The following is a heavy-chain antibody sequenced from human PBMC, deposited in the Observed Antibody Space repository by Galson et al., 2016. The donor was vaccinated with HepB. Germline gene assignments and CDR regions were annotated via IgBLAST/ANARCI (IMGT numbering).Heavy chain of an antibody. J-gene: IGHJ4*02. CDR2: IYGGGSL. Sequence: SLRLSCAASGFTVSGNYMSWVRQAPGKGLEWVSIIYGGGSLVYAESVKGRLTISRDKSENTVYLQMNSLRSEDTAIYYCARGQTRHDLQDVDFWGQGTLVTVSS. V-gene: IGHV3-53*05. CDR3: ARGQTRHDLQDVDF. CDR1: GFTVSGNY.